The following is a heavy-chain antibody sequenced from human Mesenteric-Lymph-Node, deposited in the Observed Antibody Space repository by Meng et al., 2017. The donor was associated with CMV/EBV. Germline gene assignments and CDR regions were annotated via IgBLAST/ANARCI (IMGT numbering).Heavy chain of an antibody. J-gene: IGHJ5*02. V-gene: IGHV1-18*04. Sequence: ASVKVSCKASGYTFTDYYIHWVRQAPGQGLEWMGWISAYNGNTNYAQKVQGRVTMTTDTSTGTVYMELRSLRSDDTAVYYCAQVITNNWFDPWGQGTLVTVSS. CDR3: AQVITNNWFDP. D-gene: IGHD2-21*01. CDR2: ISAYNGNT. CDR1: GYTFTDYY.